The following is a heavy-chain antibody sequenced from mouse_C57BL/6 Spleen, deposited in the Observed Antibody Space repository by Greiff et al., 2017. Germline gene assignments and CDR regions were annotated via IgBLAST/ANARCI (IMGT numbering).Heavy chain of an antibody. CDR1: GYTFTSYW. D-gene: IGHD2-4*01. V-gene: IGHV1-53*01. J-gene: IGHJ3*01. CDR2: INPRNGGT. CDR3: AREGIYYDYDGGFAY. Sequence: VKLQQPGTELVKPGASVKLSCKASGYTFTSYWMHWVKQRPGQGLEWIGNINPRNGGTNYNEKFKSKATLTVDKSSSTAYMQLSSLTSEDSAVYYCAREGIYYDYDGGFAYWGQGTLVTVSA.